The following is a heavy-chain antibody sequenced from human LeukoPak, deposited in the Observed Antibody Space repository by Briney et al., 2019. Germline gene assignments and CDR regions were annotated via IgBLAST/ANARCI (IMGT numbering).Heavy chain of an antibody. CDR2: IYYSGST. CDR1: GGSISSSSYY. J-gene: IGHJ4*02. Sequence: SSETLSLTCTVSGGSISSSSYYWGWIRQPPGKGLEWIGSIYYSGSTYYNPSLKSRVTISVDTSKNQFSLKLSSVTAGDTAVYYCARSLYNFGGYFDYWGQGTLVTVSS. D-gene: IGHD3-10*01. V-gene: IGHV4-39*01. CDR3: ARSLYNFGGYFDY.